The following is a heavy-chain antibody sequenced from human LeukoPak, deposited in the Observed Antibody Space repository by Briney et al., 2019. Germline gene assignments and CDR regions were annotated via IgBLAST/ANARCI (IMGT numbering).Heavy chain of an antibody. J-gene: IGHJ3*02. V-gene: IGHV3-30*02. CDR2: IRYDGSNE. D-gene: IGHD3-10*01. Sequence: GGSLRLSCAASGFTFSSYGMHWVRQAPGKGLEWVAFIRYDGSNEYYVDSVKGRFTISRDNSKNTLYLQMNSLRTEDTAVYYCARESVLSADAFDIWGQGTMVIVSS. CDR1: GFTFSSYG. CDR3: ARESVLSADAFDI.